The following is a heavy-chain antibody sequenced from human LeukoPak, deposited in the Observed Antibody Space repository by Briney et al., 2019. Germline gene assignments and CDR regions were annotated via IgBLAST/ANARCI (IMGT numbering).Heavy chain of an antibody. J-gene: IGHJ5*02. D-gene: IGHD3-10*01. CDR1: GFTFSSYE. V-gene: IGHV3-48*03. Sequence: GGSLRLSCAASGFTFSSYELNWVRQAPGKGLEWVSYISDTGSTIYYADSVEGRFTISRDNAKNSLYLQMNSLRAEDTAVYYCAKDGGYYGSGSYPSRVDPWGQGTLVTVSS. CDR2: ISDTGSTI. CDR3: AKDGGYYGSGSYPSRVDP.